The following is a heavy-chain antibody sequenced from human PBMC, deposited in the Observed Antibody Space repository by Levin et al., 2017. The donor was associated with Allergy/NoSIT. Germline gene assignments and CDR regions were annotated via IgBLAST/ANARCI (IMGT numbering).Heavy chain of an antibody. CDR1: GYTFTSYD. J-gene: IGHJ6*03. CDR3: ARHGTVTPHYYYYMDG. CDR2: MNPNSGNT. Sequence: GESLKISCKASGYTFTSYDINWVRQATGQGLEWMGWMNPNSGNTGYAQKFQGRVTMTRNTSISTAYMELSSLRSEDTAVYYCARHGTVTPHYYYYMDGWGKGTTVTVSS. D-gene: IGHD4-17*01. V-gene: IGHV1-8*01.